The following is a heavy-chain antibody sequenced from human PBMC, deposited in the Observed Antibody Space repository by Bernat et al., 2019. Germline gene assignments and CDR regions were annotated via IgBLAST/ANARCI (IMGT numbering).Heavy chain of an antibody. CDR2: IHHSVGT. CDR1: GGSISDNW. J-gene: IGHJ4*02. D-gene: IGHD4-11*01. CDR3: ARNRLHGADFED. V-gene: IGHV4-4*02. Sequence: QVQLQESGPGLVKPSGTLSLTCAVSGGSISDNWWSWVRQSPDQGLEWIGEIHHSVGTNYNPSLKSRVTISLDKSRNQFSLTLTSVTGADTAIYYCARNRLHGADFEDWGQGTLVTVSA.